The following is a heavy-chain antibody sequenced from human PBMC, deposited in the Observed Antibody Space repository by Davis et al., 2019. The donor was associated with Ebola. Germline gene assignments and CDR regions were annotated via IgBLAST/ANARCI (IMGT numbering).Heavy chain of an antibody. Sequence: GESLKISCAASGFTFSSHWMHWVRQAPGKGLEWVSAISGSGGSTYYADSVKGRFTISRDNSKNTLYLQMNSLRAEDTAVYYCAKVAGYSYGPWYFDLWGRGTLVTVSS. V-gene: IGHV3-23*01. CDR2: ISGSGGST. D-gene: IGHD5-18*01. CDR1: GFTFSSHW. J-gene: IGHJ2*01. CDR3: AKVAGYSYGPWYFDL.